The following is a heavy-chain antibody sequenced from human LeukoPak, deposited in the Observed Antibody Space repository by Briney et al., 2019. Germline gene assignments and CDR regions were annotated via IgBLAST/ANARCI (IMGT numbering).Heavy chain of an antibody. D-gene: IGHD3-10*01. Sequence: GESLKISCNSSGYIYTSYWIGWVRQMPGKGLEWMGIIYPGDSDTRYSPSFQGQVTISADKSISTAYLQWNSLKASDTAMYYCARSFYGSGSQNVPLGYWGQGTLVTVSS. V-gene: IGHV5-51*01. CDR3: ARSFYGSGSQNVPLGY. CDR1: GYIYTSYW. CDR2: IYPGDSDT. J-gene: IGHJ4*02.